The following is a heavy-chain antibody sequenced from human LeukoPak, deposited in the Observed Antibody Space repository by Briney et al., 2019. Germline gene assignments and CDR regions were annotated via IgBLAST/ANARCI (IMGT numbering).Heavy chain of an antibody. V-gene: IGHV3-7*04. CDR2: IKEDGSEK. Sequence: GGSLRLSCAASGFTFSSYWMSWVRQAPGKGLERVAHIKEDGSEKYYVDSVKGRFTISRDNAKNSLFLQMNSLRGEDTAVYYCARVHWYFDLWGRGTLVTVSS. CDR3: ARVHWYFDL. J-gene: IGHJ2*01. CDR1: GFTFSSYW.